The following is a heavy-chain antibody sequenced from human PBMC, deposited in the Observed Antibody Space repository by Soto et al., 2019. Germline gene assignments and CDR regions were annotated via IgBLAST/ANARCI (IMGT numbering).Heavy chain of an antibody. CDR3: AKDLLKFSSGYSRFDY. V-gene: IGHV3-23*01. J-gene: IGHJ4*02. Sequence: GGSLRLSCAASGFTFSSYAMSWVRQAPGKGLEWVSAISGSGGSTYYADSVKGRFTISRDNSKNKLYLQMNSLRAEDTAVYYCAKDLLKFSSGYSRFDYWGQGTLVTVSS. D-gene: IGHD3-22*01. CDR1: GFTFSSYA. CDR2: ISGSGGST.